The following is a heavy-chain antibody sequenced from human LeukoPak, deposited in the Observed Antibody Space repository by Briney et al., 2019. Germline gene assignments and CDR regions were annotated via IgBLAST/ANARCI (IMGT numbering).Heavy chain of an antibody. J-gene: IGHJ4*02. V-gene: IGHV3-9*01. CDR3: AKDVSRQWLANDY. D-gene: IGHD6-19*01. CDR1: GFTFDDYA. CDR2: ISWNSGSI. Sequence: GGSLRLSCAASGFTFDDYAMHWVRQAPGKGLEWVSGISWNSGSIGYADSVEGRFTISRDNAKNSLYLQMNSLRAEDTALYYCAKDVSRQWLANDYWGQGTLVTVSS.